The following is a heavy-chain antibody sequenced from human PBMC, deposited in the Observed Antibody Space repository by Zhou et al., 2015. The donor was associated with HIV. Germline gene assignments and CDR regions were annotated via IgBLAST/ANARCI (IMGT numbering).Heavy chain of an antibody. CDR3: AKDKGVTFGGGFDY. Sequence: EVQLVESGGGLVQPGRSLRLSCAASGFTFDDYAMHWVRQAPGKGLEWVSGISWNSGSIGYADSVKGRFTISRDNAKNSLYLQMNSLRAEDTALYYCAKDKGVTFGGGFDYWGQGTLVTVSS. V-gene: IGHV3-9*01. J-gene: IGHJ4*02. CDR2: ISWNSGSI. CDR1: GFTFDDYA. D-gene: IGHD3-16*01.